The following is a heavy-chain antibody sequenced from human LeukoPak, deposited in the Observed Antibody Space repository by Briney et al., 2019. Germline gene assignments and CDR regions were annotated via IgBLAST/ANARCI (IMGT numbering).Heavy chain of an antibody. J-gene: IGHJ6*03. CDR2: IYYSGST. Sequence: PSETPSLTCTVSGGSISSYYWSWIRQPPGKGLEWIGYIYYSGSTNYNPSLKSRVTISVDTSKNQFSLKLSSVTAADTAVYYCARGSSWYPYYMDVWGKGTTVTVSS. CDR1: GGSISSYY. D-gene: IGHD6-13*01. V-gene: IGHV4-59*01. CDR3: ARGSSWYPYYMDV.